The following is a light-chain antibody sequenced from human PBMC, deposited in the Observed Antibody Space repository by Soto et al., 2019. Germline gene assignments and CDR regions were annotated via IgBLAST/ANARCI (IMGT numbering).Light chain of an antibody. V-gene: IGKV3-11*01. CDR2: DAS. CDR3: QQRSNWIT. J-gene: IGKJ5*01. Sequence: ELVLTQSPATLSLSPGERATLSCRASQSVSSYLAWYQQKPGQAPRLLIYDASNRATGIPARFSGSGSGTDFTLTIISLEPEDFAVYYCQQRSNWITFGQGTRLEIK. CDR1: QSVSSY.